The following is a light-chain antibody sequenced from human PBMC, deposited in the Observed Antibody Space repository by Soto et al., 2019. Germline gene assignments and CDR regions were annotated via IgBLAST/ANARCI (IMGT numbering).Light chain of an antibody. CDR2: DVN. J-gene: IGLJ1*01. Sequence: QSALTQPASVSGSPGQSITISCAGTSSDVGAYDHVSWYQQHPDKVPKLLIYDVNNRPSGVSNRFSGSKSGNTASLTIAGLQAEYDADYYCNSYTSSSTQVFGTGTNVTVL. CDR3: NSYTSSSTQV. V-gene: IGLV2-14*03. CDR1: SSDVGAYDH.